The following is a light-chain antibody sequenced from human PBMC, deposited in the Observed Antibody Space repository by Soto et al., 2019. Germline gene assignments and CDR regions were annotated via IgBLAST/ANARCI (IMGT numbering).Light chain of an antibody. Sequence: AIQMTQSPSSLSASVGDRVTITCLASQGIRNDLGWFQQKPGKAPNLLIYAASSLQSGVPSRFSGSGSGTDFSLTISSLQPEDFATYYCLQDHNYPWTFGQGTKVDIK. CDR1: QGIRND. CDR3: LQDHNYPWT. CDR2: AAS. J-gene: IGKJ1*01. V-gene: IGKV1-6*01.